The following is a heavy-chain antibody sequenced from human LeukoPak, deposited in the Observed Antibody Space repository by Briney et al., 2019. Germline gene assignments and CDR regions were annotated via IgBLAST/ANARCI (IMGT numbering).Heavy chain of an antibody. CDR3: ARGVCSGGSCYPWGMDV. Sequence: GGALRLSCAASGVTFSDYYMSWIRQAPGEGREWGSYISSSSYTNYADSVKGRFTISRDNAKSSLYLQMNSLRAEDTAVYYCARGVCSGGSCYPWGMDVWGQGTTVTVSS. D-gene: IGHD2-15*01. CDR2: ISSSSYT. CDR1: GVTFSDYY. J-gene: IGHJ6*02. V-gene: IGHV3-11*05.